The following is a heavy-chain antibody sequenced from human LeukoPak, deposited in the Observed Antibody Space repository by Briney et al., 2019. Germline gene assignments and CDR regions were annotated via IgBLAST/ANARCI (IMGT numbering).Heavy chain of an antibody. Sequence: GGSLRPSCAASGFTFSSYAMSWVRQAPGKGLQWVSTISAIGGSTYYADSVKGRLTISRDNSENTLFLQMNSLRAEDTAVYYCAKFGPYWYFDLWGRGTLVTVSS. V-gene: IGHV3-23*01. D-gene: IGHD3-10*01. CDR3: AKFGPYWYFDL. J-gene: IGHJ2*01. CDR2: ISAIGGST. CDR1: GFTFSSYA.